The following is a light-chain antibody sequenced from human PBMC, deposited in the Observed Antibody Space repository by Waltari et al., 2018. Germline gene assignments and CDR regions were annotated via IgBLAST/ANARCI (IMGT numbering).Light chain of an antibody. CDR2: GAS. Sequence: EIVLTQSPGTLSLSPGERANLSCRASQSIGRYLAWSQQKPDQAPRLLIYGASSMATGIPDRFSGSGSGTDFSLTISRLEPEDFAVYYCQNHERLPATFGQGTKVEIK. V-gene: IGKV3-20*01. CDR1: QSIGRY. CDR3: QNHERLPAT. J-gene: IGKJ1*01.